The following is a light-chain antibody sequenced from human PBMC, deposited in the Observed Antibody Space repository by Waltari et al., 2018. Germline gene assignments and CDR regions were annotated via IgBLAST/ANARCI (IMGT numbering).Light chain of an antibody. CDR3: QQANSFPIT. V-gene: IGKV1-12*01. CDR2: ATS. J-gene: IGKJ3*01. Sequence: IQMTQSPSSVSASVGDRVTMTCRASQDIRNWLAWYQQKPGKAPNLLIYATSSLQTGVPSRFSGSGSGTEFTLTISSLQPEDFATYYCQQANSFPITFGPGTKVDFK. CDR1: QDIRNW.